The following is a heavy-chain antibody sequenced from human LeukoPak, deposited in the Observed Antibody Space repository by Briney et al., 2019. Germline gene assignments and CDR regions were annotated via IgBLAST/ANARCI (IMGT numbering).Heavy chain of an antibody. CDR3: ARPAAGRNWFDP. Sequence: ASVTVSCKASGYTFTSYAMHWVRQAPGQRLEWMGWINAGNGNTKYSQKFQGRVTITRDTSASTAYMELSSLRSEDTAVYYCARPAAGRNWFDPWGQGTLVTVSS. V-gene: IGHV1-3*01. J-gene: IGHJ5*02. D-gene: IGHD6-13*01. CDR1: GYTFTSYA. CDR2: INAGNGNT.